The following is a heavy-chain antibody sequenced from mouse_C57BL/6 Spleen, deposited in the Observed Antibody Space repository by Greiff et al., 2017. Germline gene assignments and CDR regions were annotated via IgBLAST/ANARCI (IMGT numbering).Heavy chain of an antibody. CDR1: GFTFTDYY. Sequence: EVMLVESGGGLVQPGGSLSLSCAASGFTFTDYYMSWVRQPPGKALEWLGFIRNKANGYTTEYSASVKGRFTISRDNSQSILYLQMNALRAEDSATYYCARYISDYGKGLMDYWGQGTSVTVSS. D-gene: IGHD2-1*01. V-gene: IGHV7-3*01. CDR2: IRNKANGYTT. CDR3: ARYISDYGKGLMDY. J-gene: IGHJ4*01.